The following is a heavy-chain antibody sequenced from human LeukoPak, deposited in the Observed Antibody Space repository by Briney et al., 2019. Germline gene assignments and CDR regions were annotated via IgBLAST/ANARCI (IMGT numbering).Heavy chain of an antibody. CDR3: ARGIIVGATWGENDNWFDP. J-gene: IGHJ5*02. Sequence: PSETLSLTCTVSGGSISSYYLIWIRQPPGKGLEWIGYIYYSGSTNYNPSLKSRVTISVDTSKNQFSLKLSSVTAADTAVYYCARGIIVGATWGENDNWFDPWGQGTLVTVSS. CDR1: GGSISSYY. V-gene: IGHV4-59*01. D-gene: IGHD1-26*01. CDR2: IYYSGST.